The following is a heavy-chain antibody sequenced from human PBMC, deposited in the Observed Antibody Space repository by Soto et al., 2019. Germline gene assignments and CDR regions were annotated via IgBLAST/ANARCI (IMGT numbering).Heavy chain of an antibody. CDR3: VRTSLVVAAATREDY. Sequence: EVQLVESGGGLVQPGGSLRLSCAASGFTFSSYWMHWVRQAPGKGLVWVSRINSDGSSTSYADCVKGRFTSSRDNAKNTLYMQKNSLRAEDTAVYYCVRTSLVVAAATREDYWGQGTLVTVSS. CDR1: GFTFSSYW. D-gene: IGHD2-15*01. V-gene: IGHV3-74*01. J-gene: IGHJ4*02. CDR2: INSDGSST.